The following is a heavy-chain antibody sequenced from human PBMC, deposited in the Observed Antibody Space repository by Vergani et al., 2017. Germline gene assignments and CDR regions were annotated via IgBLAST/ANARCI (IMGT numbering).Heavy chain of an antibody. V-gene: IGHV5-10-1*03. Sequence: EVQLVQSGAEVKKPGESLRISCKGSGYSFTSYWISWVCQMPGKGLEWMGRIDPSDSYTNYSPSFQGHVTISADKSISTAYLQWSSLKASDTAMYYCARQGYSSSWQDYWGQGTLVTVSS. D-gene: IGHD6-13*01. CDR1: GYSFTSYW. J-gene: IGHJ4*02. CDR2: IDPSDSYT. CDR3: ARQGYSSSWQDY.